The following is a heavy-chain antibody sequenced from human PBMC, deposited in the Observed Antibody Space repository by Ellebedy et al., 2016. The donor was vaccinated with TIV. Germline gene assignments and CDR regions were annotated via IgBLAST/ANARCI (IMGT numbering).Heavy chain of an antibody. D-gene: IGHD3-3*01. CDR1: GFTFSSYW. V-gene: IGHV3-7*01. CDR3: ARDTTLGVANYFDY. CDR2: IKQDGSEK. Sequence: GESLKISXAASGFTFSSYWMSWVRQAPGKGLEWVDNIKQDGSEKYYVDSVKGRFTISRDNAKNSLYLQMNSLRAEDTAVYYCARDTTLGVANYFDYWGQGTLVTVSS. J-gene: IGHJ4*02.